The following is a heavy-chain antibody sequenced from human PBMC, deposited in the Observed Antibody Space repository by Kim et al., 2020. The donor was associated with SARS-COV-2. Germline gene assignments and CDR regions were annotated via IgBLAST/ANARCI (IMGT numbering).Heavy chain of an antibody. CDR1: GGSFSGYY. CDR2: INHSGST. J-gene: IGHJ3*01. D-gene: IGHD3-10*01. CDR3: ARGTDYFLF. Sequence: SETLSLTCAAYGGSFSGYYWSWIRQPPGKGLEWIGEINHSGSTNYNPSLKSRVTISVDTSKNQFSLKLSSVTAADTAVYYCARGTDYFLFWGQGTMVTVSS. V-gene: IGHV4-34*01.